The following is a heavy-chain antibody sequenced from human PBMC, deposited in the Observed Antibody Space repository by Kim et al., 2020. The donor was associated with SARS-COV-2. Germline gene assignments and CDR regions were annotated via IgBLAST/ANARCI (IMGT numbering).Heavy chain of an antibody. J-gene: IGHJ4*02. CDR2: ISAGGSST. Sequence: GGSLRLSCPASGFTFSTYAMNWVRQAPGKGLEWVSAISAGGSSTYYADSVKGRFTISRDNPKNTLYLQMNSLRAEDTALYYCAKGRVAARPTTSYFDYWGQGTLVTVSS. CDR1: GFTFSTYA. V-gene: IGHV3-23*01. CDR3: AKGRVAARPTTSYFDY. D-gene: IGHD6-6*01.